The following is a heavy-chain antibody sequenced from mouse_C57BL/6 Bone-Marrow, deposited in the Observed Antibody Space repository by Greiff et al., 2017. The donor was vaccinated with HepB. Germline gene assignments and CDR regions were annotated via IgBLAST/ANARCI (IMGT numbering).Heavy chain of an antibody. CDR3: ARHGELGRGDY. D-gene: IGHD4-1*01. CDR2: ISNGGGST. Sequence: DVQLVESGGGLVQPGGSLKLSCAASGFTFSDYYMYWVRQTPEKRLEWVAYISNGGGSTYYPDTVKGRFTISRDNAKNTLYLQMSRLKSEDTAMYYCARHGELGRGDYWGQGTTLTVSS. J-gene: IGHJ2*01. V-gene: IGHV5-12*01. CDR1: GFTFSDYY.